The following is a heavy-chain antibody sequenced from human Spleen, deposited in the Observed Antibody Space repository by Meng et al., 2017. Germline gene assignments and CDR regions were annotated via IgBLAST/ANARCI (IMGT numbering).Heavy chain of an antibody. CDR3: AKGNTVTALFDY. D-gene: IGHD4-11*01. Sequence: GESLKISCAASGFTFSTYWMHWVRQAPGKGLEWIGRMKSNVDGGTVDYAAAVKGRFFISRDDSENTFYLQMNSLRAEDTAVYYCAKGNTVTALFDYWGQGTLVNGSS. CDR1: GFTFSTYW. V-gene: IGHV3-15*01. J-gene: IGHJ4*02. CDR2: MKSNVDGGTV.